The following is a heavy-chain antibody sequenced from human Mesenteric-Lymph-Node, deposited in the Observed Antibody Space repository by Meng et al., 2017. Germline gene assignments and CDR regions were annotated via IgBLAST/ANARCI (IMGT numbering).Heavy chain of an antibody. V-gene: IGHV3-33*01. CDR2: IWSDGNTK. CDR1: GFTFSSLG. CDR3: TGNSHIYGFDY. D-gene: IGHD5-18*01. Sequence: QVHLVESGGGVVQPRRSLRLSCAASGFTFSSLGMHWVRQAPGKGLEWVAVIWSDGNTKYYADSVKDRFTISRDNSKSTLYLQMNSLRAEDTAVYYCTGNSHIYGFDYWGPGTLVTVSS. J-gene: IGHJ4*02.